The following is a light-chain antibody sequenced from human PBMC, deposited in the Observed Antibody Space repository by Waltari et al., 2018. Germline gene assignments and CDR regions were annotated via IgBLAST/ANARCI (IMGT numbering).Light chain of an antibody. CDR1: QSLRNNF. CDR2: DAS. V-gene: IGKV3-20*01. J-gene: IGKJ4*01. Sequence: ELLLTQSPGTLSLSPGERATLSCRASQSLRNNFLVWYQQKPGQAPRLLIYDASRRATGIPDRFSGSGSGTYFTRTISRLEPEDFAVYFCQQYGRSPLTFGGGTKVEIK. CDR3: QQYGRSPLT.